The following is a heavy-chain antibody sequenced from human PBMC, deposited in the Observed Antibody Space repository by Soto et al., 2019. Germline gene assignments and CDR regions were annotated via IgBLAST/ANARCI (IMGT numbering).Heavy chain of an antibody. CDR3: AKGEDNWNYSGMDV. D-gene: IGHD1-20*01. V-gene: IGHV3-23*01. Sequence: GGSLRLSCAASGFTFSSYAMSWVRQAPGKGLEWVSAISGSGGSTYYADSVKGRFTISRDNSKNTLYLQMNSLRAEDTAVYYCAKGEDNWNYSGMDVWGQGTTVTVSS. CDR2: ISGSGGST. J-gene: IGHJ6*02. CDR1: GFTFSSYA.